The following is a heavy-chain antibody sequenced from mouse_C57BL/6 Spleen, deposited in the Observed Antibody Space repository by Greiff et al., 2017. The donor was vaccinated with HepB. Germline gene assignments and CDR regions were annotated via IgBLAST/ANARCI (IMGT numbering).Heavy chain of an antibody. Sequence: VQLQQSGAELVKPGASVKLSCKASGYTFTSYWMHWVKQRPGQGLEWIGMIHPNSGSTNYNEKFKSKATLTVDKSSSTAYMQLSSLTSEDSAVYYCAREDDYDEYYFDYWGQGTTLTVSS. V-gene: IGHV1-64*01. CDR1: GYTFTSYW. J-gene: IGHJ2*01. CDR3: AREDDYDEYYFDY. D-gene: IGHD2-4*01. CDR2: IHPNSGST.